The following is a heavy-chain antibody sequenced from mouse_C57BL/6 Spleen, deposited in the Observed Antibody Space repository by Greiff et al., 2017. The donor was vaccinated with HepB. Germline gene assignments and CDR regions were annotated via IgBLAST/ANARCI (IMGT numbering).Heavy chain of an antibody. V-gene: IGHV1-50*01. CDR3: ARLQTARYAMDY. J-gene: IGHJ4*01. Sequence: VQLQQSGAELVKPGASVKLSCKASGYTFTSYWMQWVKQRPGQGLEWIGEIDPSDSYTNYNQKFKGKATLTVDTSSSTAYMQLSSLTSEDAAVYYCARLQTARYAMDYWGQGTSVTVSS. CDR2: IDPSDSYT. D-gene: IGHD3-2*01. CDR1: GYTFTSYW.